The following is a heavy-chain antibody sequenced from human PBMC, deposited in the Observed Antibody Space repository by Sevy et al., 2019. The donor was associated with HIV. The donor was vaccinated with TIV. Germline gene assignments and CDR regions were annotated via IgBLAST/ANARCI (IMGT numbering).Heavy chain of an antibody. J-gene: IGHJ4*02. CDR3: AGGYTQTPAFDY. CDR2: MFYSGST. Sequence: SKTLSLTCTVSGGSITSDYWSWIRQPPGKGLEWIGYMFYSGSTNYSPSLKSRVTISVDTSKSQFSLKLSSVTAADTAVYYCAGGYTQTPAFDYWGQGTLVTVSS. CDR1: GGSITSDY. D-gene: IGHD1-26*01. V-gene: IGHV4-59*01.